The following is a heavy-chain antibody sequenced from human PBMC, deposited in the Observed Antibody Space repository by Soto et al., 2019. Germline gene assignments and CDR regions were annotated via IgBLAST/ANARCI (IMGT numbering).Heavy chain of an antibody. J-gene: IGHJ4*02. CDR2: IYYSGST. CDR3: ARHWKYDSSGYLDY. D-gene: IGHD3-22*01. CDR1: GGSISSSSYY. V-gene: IGHV4-39*01. Sequence: XATLSLTCTVCGGSISSSSYYWGWIRQPPGKGLEWIGSIYYSGSTYYNPSLKSRVTISVDTSKNHFSLKLSSVTAADTAVYYCARHWKYDSSGYLDYWGQGTLVTASS.